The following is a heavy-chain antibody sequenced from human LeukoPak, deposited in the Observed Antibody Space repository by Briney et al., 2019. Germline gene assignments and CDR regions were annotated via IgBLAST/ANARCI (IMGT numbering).Heavy chain of an antibody. V-gene: IGHV4-59*01. CDR1: GGSISSDY. CDR3: ARGGWRLDY. Sequence: SETLSLTCTVSGGSISSDYWSWIRQPPGKGLEWIGYIYYTGTTNYNPSLKSRVTISVDTSKNQFSLKLSSVTAADTAVYYCARGGWRLDYWGRGTLVTVSS. J-gene: IGHJ4*02. D-gene: IGHD2-15*01. CDR2: IYYTGTT.